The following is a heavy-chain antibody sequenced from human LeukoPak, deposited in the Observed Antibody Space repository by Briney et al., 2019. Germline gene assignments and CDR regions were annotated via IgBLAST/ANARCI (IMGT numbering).Heavy chain of an antibody. V-gene: IGHV4-34*01. CDR3: ARVGVTTVTPSDAFDI. D-gene: IGHD4-17*01. CDR1: GEAFSGHY. CDR2: INHSGST. J-gene: IGHJ3*02. Sequence: SETLPLPCDVSGEAFSGHYWSGIRQPPGKGLDSMGEINHSGSTNYNPSLKSRVTISVDTSKNQFSLKLSSVTAADTAVYYCARVGVTTVTPSDAFDIWGQGTMVTVSS.